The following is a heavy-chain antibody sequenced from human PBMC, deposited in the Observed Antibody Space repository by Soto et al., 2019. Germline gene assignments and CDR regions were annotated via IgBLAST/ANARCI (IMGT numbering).Heavy chain of an antibody. J-gene: IGHJ4*02. D-gene: IGHD3-3*01. Sequence: GGSLRLPCAASGSTFSSYAMSWVRQAPGKGLEWVSAISGSGGSTYYADSVKGRFTISRDNSKSTPYLQMNSLRAEDTAVYYCTRGRSERVYYFDYWGQGTLVTVSS. CDR2: ISGSGGST. V-gene: IGHV3-23*01. CDR3: TRGRSERVYYFDY. CDR1: GSTFSSYA.